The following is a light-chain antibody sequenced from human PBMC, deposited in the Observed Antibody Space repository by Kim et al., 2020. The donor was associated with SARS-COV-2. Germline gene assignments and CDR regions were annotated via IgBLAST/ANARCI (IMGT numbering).Light chain of an antibody. CDR2: EVS. V-gene: IGLV2-8*01. Sequence: QYVAITCTGTSSDVGGYNYVSWYQQHPGKAPKLMIYEVSKRPSGVPDRFSGSKSGNTASLTVSGLQAEDEADYYCSSYAGSNNLYVFGTGTKVTVL. CDR3: SSYAGSNNLYV. CDR1: SSDVGGYNY. J-gene: IGLJ1*01.